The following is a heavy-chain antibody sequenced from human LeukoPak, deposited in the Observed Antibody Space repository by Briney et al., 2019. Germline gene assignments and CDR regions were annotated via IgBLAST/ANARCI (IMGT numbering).Heavy chain of an antibody. Sequence: PGGSLRLSCAASGFTFSSYSMNWVRQAPGKGLEWVSYISSSSSTIYYADSVKGRFTISRDNAKNSLYLQMNSLRAEDTAVYYCARDFGGGDSFYYYGMDVWGQGTTVTVSS. V-gene: IGHV3-48*01. CDR3: ARDFGGGDSFYYYGMDV. D-gene: IGHD2-15*01. J-gene: IGHJ6*02. CDR1: GFTFSSYS. CDR2: ISSSSSTI.